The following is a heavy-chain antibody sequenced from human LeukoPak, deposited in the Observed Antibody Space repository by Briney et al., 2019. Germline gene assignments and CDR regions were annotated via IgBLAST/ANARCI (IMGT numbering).Heavy chain of an antibody. CDR3: AEVGYSGSFDY. D-gene: IGHD5-12*01. CDR2: ISGSGGST. V-gene: IGHV3-23*01. CDR1: GFTFSSYA. Sequence: GGSLRLSCAASGFTFSSYAMSWVRQAPGKGLEGVSAISGSGGSTYYADSVKGRFTISRDNSKNTLYLQMNSLRAEDTAVYYCAEVGYSGSFDYWGQGTLVTVSS. J-gene: IGHJ4*02.